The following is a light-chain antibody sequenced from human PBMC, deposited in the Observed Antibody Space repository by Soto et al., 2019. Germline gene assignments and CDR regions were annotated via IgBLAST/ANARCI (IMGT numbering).Light chain of an antibody. J-gene: IGLJ1*01. V-gene: IGLV2-14*01. CDR3: SSYTSSSTF. CDR1: SSDVGGYNY. CDR2: DVS. Sequence: QSALTQPASVSGSPGQSITISCTGTSSDVGGYNYVSWYQQHPGKAPKLMIYDVSNRPSGVSNRFSGSKSGNTASLTISGLQAEDEADYYCSSYTSSSTFFGTGTKLTVL.